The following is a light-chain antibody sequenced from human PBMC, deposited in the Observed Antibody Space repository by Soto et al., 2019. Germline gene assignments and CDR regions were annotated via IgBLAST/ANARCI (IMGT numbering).Light chain of an antibody. J-gene: IGKJ4*01. CDR1: QDISSP. V-gene: IGKV1-9*01. Sequence: DIQLTQSPSFLSASVGDRVTITCRASQDISSPLAWYQQKPGKAPKLLIYDASTLQTGVPSRFRGSGSGTEFTLTIGSLQPEDFATYSCQQLASYPIGTFGGGTKVDIK. CDR3: QQLASYPIGT. CDR2: DAS.